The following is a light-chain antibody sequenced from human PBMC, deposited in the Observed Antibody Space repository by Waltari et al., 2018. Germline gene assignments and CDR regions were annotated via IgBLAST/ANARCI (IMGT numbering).Light chain of an antibody. CDR1: QSVSSSY. CDR2: GAS. CDR3: QQYGSSPYT. Sequence: EIVFTQSPGTLSLSPGERATLSCRVSQSVSSSYLAWYQQTSGQAPRLLIYGASSRATGIPDRFSGSGSGTDFSLTISRLEPEDFAVYYCQQYGSSPYTFGQGTMLEIK. V-gene: IGKV3-20*01. J-gene: IGKJ2*01.